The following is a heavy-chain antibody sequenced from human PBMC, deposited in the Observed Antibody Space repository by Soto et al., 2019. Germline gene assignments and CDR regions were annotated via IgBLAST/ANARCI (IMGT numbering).Heavy chain of an antibody. V-gene: IGHV1-3*01. J-gene: IGHJ4*02. CDR2: INAGNGNT. CDR3: ARDQFITIFGVVVETQFDY. D-gene: IGHD3-3*01. CDR1: GYTFTSYA. Sequence: QVQLVQSGAEVKKPGASVKVSCKASGYTFTSYAMHWVRQAPGQRLEWMGWINAGNGNTKYSQKFQGRVTITRDTSASTAYMELSSLRSEDTAVYYCARDQFITIFGVVVETQFDYWGQGTLVTVSS.